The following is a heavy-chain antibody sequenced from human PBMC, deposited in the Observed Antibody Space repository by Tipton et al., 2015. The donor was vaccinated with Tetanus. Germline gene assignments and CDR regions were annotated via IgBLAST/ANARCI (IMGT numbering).Heavy chain of an antibody. CDR3: TTEALFGVVV. D-gene: IGHD3-3*01. CDR2: IKSKTDGGTT. V-gene: IGHV3-15*07. J-gene: IGHJ6*02. Sequence: SLRLSCTASGFTFSNAWMNWVRLAPGKGLEGVGRIKSKTDGGTTDYAAPVKGRFTISRHDSKNTLYLEMNSLQIEDTAVYYCTTEALFGVVVWGQGTTVTVSS. CDR1: GFTFSNAW.